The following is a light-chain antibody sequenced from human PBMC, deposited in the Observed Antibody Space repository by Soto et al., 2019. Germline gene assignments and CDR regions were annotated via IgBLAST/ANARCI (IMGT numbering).Light chain of an antibody. CDR1: QSVSSSY. CDR3: QQYGSSPST. V-gene: IGKV3-20*01. J-gene: IGKJ5*01. Sequence: EIVLTQSPGTLSLSPGERATLSCRASQSVSSSYLAWYQQKPGQAPRLLIYGASSRATGIPDRFSXSXSGXXXTLTISRLEPEDFAVYYCQQYGSSPSTFGQGTRLEIK. CDR2: GAS.